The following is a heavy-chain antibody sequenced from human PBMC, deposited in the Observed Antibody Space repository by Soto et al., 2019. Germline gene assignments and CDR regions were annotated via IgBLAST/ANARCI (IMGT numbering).Heavy chain of an antibody. V-gene: IGHV4-59*12. CDR2: IYYSGST. Sequence: SETLSLTCTVSGGSISSYYWSWIRQPPGKGLEWIGYIYYSGSTNCNPSLKSRVTISVDRSKNQFSLKLSSVTAADTAVYYCARGVTTVTTIDYWGQGTLVTVSS. CDR3: ARGVTTVTTIDY. D-gene: IGHD4-17*01. J-gene: IGHJ4*02. CDR1: GGSISSYY.